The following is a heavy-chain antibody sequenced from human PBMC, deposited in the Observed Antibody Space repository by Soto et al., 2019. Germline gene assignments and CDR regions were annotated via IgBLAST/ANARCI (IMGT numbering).Heavy chain of an antibody. D-gene: IGHD2-21*02. V-gene: IGHV4-34*01. Sequence: QVQLQQWGAGLLKPSETLSLTCAVYGGSFSGYYWSWIRQPPGKGLEWIGEINHSGSTNYNPSLKSRVPISVDTSKNQFSLKLSSVTAADTAVYYCARVSNCGGDCYSLDYWGQGTLVTVSS. CDR2: INHSGST. J-gene: IGHJ4*02. CDR3: ARVSNCGGDCYSLDY. CDR1: GGSFSGYY.